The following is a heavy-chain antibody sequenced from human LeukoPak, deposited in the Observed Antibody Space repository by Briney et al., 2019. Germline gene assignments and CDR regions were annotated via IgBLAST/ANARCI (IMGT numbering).Heavy chain of an antibody. Sequence: SETLSLTCTVSGGSISSSSYYWIWIRQPAGKGLEGIGRIYTSRSTNYNPSLKSRVTISVDTSKNQCSLKLSSETAADTAVYYCARVRGCSGGSCYGVGYYYYMDVWGKGTTVTISS. CDR2: IYTSRST. V-gene: IGHV4-61*02. J-gene: IGHJ6*03. CDR1: GGSISSSSYY. CDR3: ARVRGCSGGSCYGVGYYYYMDV. D-gene: IGHD2-15*01.